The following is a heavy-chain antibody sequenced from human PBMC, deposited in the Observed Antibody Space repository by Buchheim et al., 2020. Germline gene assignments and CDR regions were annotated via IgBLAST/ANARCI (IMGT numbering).Heavy chain of an antibody. CDR1: GFTFSSYA. Sequence: ELQLLESGGGLVQPGGSLRLSCAASGFTFSSYAMSWVRQAPGKGLDWVSTIRGSGDKTNYADSVRGRFTISRDNSKDTVYLQVNSLRAEDTAIYYCAKGHADTDYPFFDSWGQGTL. CDR2: IRGSGDKT. V-gene: IGHV3-23*01. CDR3: AKGHADTDYPFFDS. J-gene: IGHJ4*02. D-gene: IGHD3-16*01.